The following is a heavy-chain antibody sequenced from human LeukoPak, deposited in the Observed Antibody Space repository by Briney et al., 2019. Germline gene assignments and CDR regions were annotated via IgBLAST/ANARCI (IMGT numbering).Heavy chain of an antibody. CDR1: GFTFSSHG. D-gene: IGHD3-10*01. V-gene: IGHV3-74*01. J-gene: IGHJ3*02. CDR2: VSTDGTST. CDR3: ARDSPNYSKGAIDI. Sequence: GGSLRLSCAASGFTFSSHGMHWVRQAPGKGLVWIAHVSTDGTSTSSVDSVKGRFTISRDNAKNTLYLQMNSLRAEDTAVYYCARDSPNYSKGAIDIWGQGTMVTVSS.